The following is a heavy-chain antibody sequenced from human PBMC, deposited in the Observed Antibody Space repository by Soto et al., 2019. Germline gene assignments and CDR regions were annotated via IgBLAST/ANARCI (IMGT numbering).Heavy chain of an antibody. D-gene: IGHD6-13*01. CDR2: IYYSGST. Sequence: SETLSLTCTVSGGSISSSSYYWGWIRQPPGKGLEWIGSIYYSGSTNYNPSLKSRVTISVDTSKNQFSLKLSSVTAADTAVYYCAREKPYSSSWYHDYWGQGTLVTVSS. CDR1: GGSISSSSYY. V-gene: IGHV4-39*02. CDR3: AREKPYSSSWYHDY. J-gene: IGHJ4*02.